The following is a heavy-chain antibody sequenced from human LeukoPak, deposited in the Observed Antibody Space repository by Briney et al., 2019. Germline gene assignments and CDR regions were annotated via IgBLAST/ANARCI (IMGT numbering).Heavy chain of an antibody. J-gene: IGHJ3*02. D-gene: IGHD5-24*01. Sequence: PSETLSLTCTVSGGSISSSSYYWGWIRQPPGTGLEWIGSIYYSGSTYYNPSLKSRVTISVDTSKNQFSLKLSSVTAADTAVYYCARPIASKPRRWLQLEFWGDAFDIWGQGTMVTVSS. CDR1: GGSISSSSYY. V-gene: IGHV4-39*01. CDR2: IYYSGST. CDR3: ARPIASKPRRWLQLEFWGDAFDI.